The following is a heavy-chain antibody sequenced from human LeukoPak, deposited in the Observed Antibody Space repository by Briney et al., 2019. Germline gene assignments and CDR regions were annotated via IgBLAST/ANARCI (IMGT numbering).Heavy chain of an antibody. CDR3: ARHGSYYDY. D-gene: IGHD1-26*01. CDR1: GGSISSYY. Sequence: SETLSLTCTVSGGSISSYYWSWIRQPPGKGLEWIGYIYYSGSTNYNPSLKSRVTISVDTSKDQFSLKPSSVTAADTAVYYCARHGSYYDYWGQGTLVTVSS. V-gene: IGHV4-59*08. CDR2: IYYSGST. J-gene: IGHJ4*02.